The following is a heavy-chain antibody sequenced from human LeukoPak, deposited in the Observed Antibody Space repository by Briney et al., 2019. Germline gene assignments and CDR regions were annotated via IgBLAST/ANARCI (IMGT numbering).Heavy chain of an antibody. CDR1: GFTFSSYW. J-gene: IGHJ4*02. CDR2: INGDGSRT. Sequence: PGGSLRLSCAASGFTFSSYWMHWVRQAPGKGLVWVSRINGDGSRTSYADPVKGRFTISRDNAKNTLYLQMNSPRAEDTAVYFCGRCQTTNCNDWGQGTLVIVSS. CDR3: GRCQTTNCND. V-gene: IGHV3-74*01. D-gene: IGHD1-14*01.